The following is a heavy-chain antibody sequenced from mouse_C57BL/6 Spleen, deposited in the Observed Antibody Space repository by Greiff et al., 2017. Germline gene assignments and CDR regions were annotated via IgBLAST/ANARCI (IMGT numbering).Heavy chain of an antibody. CDR2: SRNKANDYTT. Sequence: EVNVVESGGGLVQSGRSLRPSCATSGFTFSDFYMEWVRQAPGKGLEWIAASRNKANDYTTEYSASVKGRFIVSRDTSQSILYLQMNALRAEDTAIYYCARDADDGYSYWYFDVWGTGTTVTVSS. CDR3: ARDADDGYSYWYFDV. J-gene: IGHJ1*03. V-gene: IGHV7-1*01. CDR1: GFTFSDFY. D-gene: IGHD2-3*01.